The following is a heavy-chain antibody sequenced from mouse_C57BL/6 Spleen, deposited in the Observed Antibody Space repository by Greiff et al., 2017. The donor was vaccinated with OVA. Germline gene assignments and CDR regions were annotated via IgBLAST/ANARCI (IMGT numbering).Heavy chain of an antibody. J-gene: IGHJ3*01. CDR3: ARPGETAQGAFAY. CDR2: ISSGGSYT. CDR1: GFTFSSYG. D-gene: IGHD3-2*02. V-gene: IGHV5-6*02. Sequence: EVKLVESGGDLVKPGGSLKLSCAASGFTFSSYGMSWVRQTPDKRLEWVATISSGGSYTYYPDSVKGRFTISRDNAKNTLYLQMSSLKSEDTAMYYCARPGETAQGAFAYWGQGTLGTVSA.